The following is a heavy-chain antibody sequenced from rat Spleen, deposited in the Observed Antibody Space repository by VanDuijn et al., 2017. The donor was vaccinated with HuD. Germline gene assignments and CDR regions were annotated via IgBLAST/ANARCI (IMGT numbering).Heavy chain of an antibody. CDR2: ISYDGSTT. CDR3: ASLMYTPDYLGVMDA. J-gene: IGHJ4*01. V-gene: IGHV5-7*01. CDR1: GFTFSDYY. D-gene: IGHD1-6*01. Sequence: EVQLVESDGGLVQPGRSLKLSCAASGFTFSDYYMAWVRQAPKKGLEWVATISYDGSTTYYRDSVKGRFTISRDNAESTLYLQMDSLRSEATATYYCASLMYTPDYLGVMDAWGQGASVTVSS.